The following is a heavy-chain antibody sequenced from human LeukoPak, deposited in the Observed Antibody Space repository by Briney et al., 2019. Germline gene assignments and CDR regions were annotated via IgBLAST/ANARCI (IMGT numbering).Heavy chain of an antibody. CDR3: AREIGLVAADF. CDR1: GFTFNTDS. V-gene: IGHV3-21*01. J-gene: IGHJ4*02. Sequence: GGSLRLSCAASGFTFNTDSMTWVRQAPGKGLEWVSSISSSGSYIYYADSLKGRFTISRDNAKNSLYLQMNSLRAEDTAVYYCAREIGLVAADFWGQGTLVTVSS. CDR2: ISSSGSYI. D-gene: IGHD5-12*01.